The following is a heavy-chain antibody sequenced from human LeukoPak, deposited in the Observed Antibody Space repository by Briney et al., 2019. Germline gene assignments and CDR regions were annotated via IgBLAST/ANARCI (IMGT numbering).Heavy chain of an antibody. D-gene: IGHD3-3*01. CDR2: INHSGST. Sequence: SETLSLTCAVYGGSFSGYYWSWIRQPPGKGLEWIGEINHSGSTNYNPSLKSRVTISVDTSKNQLSLKLSSVTAADTAVYYCARTRITIFGVAKSRFDYWGQGTLVTVSS. CDR1: GGSFSGYY. CDR3: ARTRITIFGVAKSRFDY. J-gene: IGHJ4*02. V-gene: IGHV4-34*01.